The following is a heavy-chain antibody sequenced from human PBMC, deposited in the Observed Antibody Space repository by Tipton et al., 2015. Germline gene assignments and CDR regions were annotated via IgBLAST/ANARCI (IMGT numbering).Heavy chain of an antibody. D-gene: IGHD4-11*01. CDR3: ARGQSTHFFDP. J-gene: IGHJ5*02. V-gene: IGHV1-8*01. CDR2: INANSGVT. CDR1: GYTFNRFG. Sequence: QLVQSGPEVKKPGASVKVSCEASGYTFNRFGISWARQAPGQGLEWMAWINANSGVTGYAQKFQGRVTMTRDTSVRTAYMELSSLRSEDTAVYYCARGQSTHFFDPWGQGTLVTVSS.